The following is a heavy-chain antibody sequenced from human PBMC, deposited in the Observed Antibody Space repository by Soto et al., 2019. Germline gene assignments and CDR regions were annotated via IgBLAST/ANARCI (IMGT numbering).Heavy chain of an antibody. CDR3: ARTGTNYDILTGRYGYNWFDP. CDR2: ISYNGNT. V-gene: IGHV4-59*01. Sequence: SETLSLTCNFSSDSIKNYFWNWIRQPPGKGLEWIGFISYNGNTNYNPSLKSRVTISIDTSKNQFSLKLSSVTAADTAVYYCARTGTNYDILTGRYGYNWFDPWGQGTLVTVSS. CDR1: SDSIKNYF. D-gene: IGHD3-9*01. J-gene: IGHJ5*02.